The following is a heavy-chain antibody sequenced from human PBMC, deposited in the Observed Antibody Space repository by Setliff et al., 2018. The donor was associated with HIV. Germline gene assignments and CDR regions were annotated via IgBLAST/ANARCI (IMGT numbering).Heavy chain of an antibody. J-gene: IGHJ6*03. CDR3: ARVRNHLAVSPWNSYMDV. CDR2: ISPYNGNT. V-gene: IGHV1-18*01. D-gene: IGHD6-19*01. CDR1: GYTFATYG. Sequence: ASVKVSCKASGYTFATYGISWVRQAPGQGLEWMGWISPYNGNTNYAQKVQGRVTMTTDTSTSTAYMELRSLRSDDTALYYCARVRNHLAVSPWNSYMDVWGKGTTVTVSS.